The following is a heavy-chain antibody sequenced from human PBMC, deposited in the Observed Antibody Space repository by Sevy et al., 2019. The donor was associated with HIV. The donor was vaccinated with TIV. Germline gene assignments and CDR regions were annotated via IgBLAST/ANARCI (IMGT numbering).Heavy chain of an antibody. D-gene: IGHD3-16*01. CDR3: ATSQENTGQIGGTLDY. Sequence: ASVKVSCKVSGYTLTELSMHWVRQAPGKGLEWMGGFDPEDGETIYAQKFQGRVTMTEDTSTDTAYMELSSLRSEDTAVYYCATSQENTGQIGGTLDYWGQGTLVTVSS. V-gene: IGHV1-24*01. CDR1: GYTLTELS. CDR2: FDPEDGET. J-gene: IGHJ4*02.